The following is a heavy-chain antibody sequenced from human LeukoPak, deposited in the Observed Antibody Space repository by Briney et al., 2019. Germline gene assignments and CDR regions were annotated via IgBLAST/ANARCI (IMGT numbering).Heavy chain of an antibody. Sequence: GASVKVSCKASVYTFSIYFMHWMRQAPGQRLEWMGWINPDTGGTSFAQNFQGRATMTRDTSVSTAYMGLSSLTSDDTAVYYCARGPSTGDFDFWGQGTLVTVSS. J-gene: IGHJ4*02. CDR2: INPDTGGT. D-gene: IGHD7-27*01. CDR3: ARGPSTGDFDF. V-gene: IGHV1-2*02. CDR1: VYTFSIYF.